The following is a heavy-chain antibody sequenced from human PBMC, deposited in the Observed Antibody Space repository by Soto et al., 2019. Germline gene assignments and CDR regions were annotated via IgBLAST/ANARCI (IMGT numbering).Heavy chain of an antibody. CDR2: MNSDGSST. Sequence: EVQLLESGGALVQPGGSLRLSCAASGFTFGNYWMHWVRQAPGKGLEWVSRMNSDGSSTNYADSVKGRFTVSRDNAKNTLYLQMNSLRAEDTAVYYCATAEVDYWGPGTLVTVSS. V-gene: IGHV3-74*02. J-gene: IGHJ4*02. CDR1: GFTFGNYW. CDR3: ATAEVDY.